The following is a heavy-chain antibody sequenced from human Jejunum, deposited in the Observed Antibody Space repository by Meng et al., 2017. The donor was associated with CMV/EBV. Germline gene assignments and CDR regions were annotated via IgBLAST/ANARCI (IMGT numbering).Heavy chain of an antibody. J-gene: IGHJ2*01. D-gene: IGHD3-16*01. CDR2: INPHSGGA. V-gene: IGHV1-2*06. CDR1: AYTFAGFY. Sequence: QVQLVQSGAGVKKPGASLKVSSKASAYTFAGFYMHWVRQAPGQGLEWMGRINPHSGGANYAQKFQGRVTMTRDTSISTAYMELSRLRSDDTAVYYCAREGLVGDLRYFDLWGRGTLVTVSS. CDR3: AREGLVGDLRYFDL.